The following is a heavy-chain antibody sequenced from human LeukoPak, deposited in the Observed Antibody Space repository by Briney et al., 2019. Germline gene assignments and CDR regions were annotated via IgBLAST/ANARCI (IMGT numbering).Heavy chain of an antibody. CDR1: GFTFSSYA. J-gene: IGHJ5*02. Sequence: GSLRLSCAASGFTFSSYAMSWVRQAPGKGLEWVSAISGSGGSTYYADSVKGRFAISRDNSKNTLYLQMNSLRAEDTAVYYCAKEGSGGSRGVELNWFDPWGQGTLVTVSS. D-gene: IGHD2-15*01. CDR3: AKEGSGGSRGVELNWFDP. V-gene: IGHV3-23*01. CDR2: ISGSGGST.